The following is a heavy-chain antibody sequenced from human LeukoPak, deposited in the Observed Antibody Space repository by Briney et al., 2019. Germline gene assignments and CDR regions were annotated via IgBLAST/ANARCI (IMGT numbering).Heavy chain of an antibody. D-gene: IGHD6-13*01. V-gene: IGHV4-4*02. J-gene: IGHJ2*01. CDR3: ASNTRAAAGIRYFDL. Sequence: PSETLSLTCAVSGGSISSSSWWSWVRQPPGKGLEWIGEIYHSGSTNYNPSLKSRVTISVDKSKNQFSLKLSSVTAADTAVYYCASNTRAAAGIRYFDLWGRGTLVTVSS. CDR1: GGSISSSSW. CDR2: IYHSGST.